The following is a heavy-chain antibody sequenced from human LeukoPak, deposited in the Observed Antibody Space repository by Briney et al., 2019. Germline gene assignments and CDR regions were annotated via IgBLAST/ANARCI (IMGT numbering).Heavy chain of an antibody. Sequence: GGSLRLSCAASGFTFSSYWMSWVRQAPGKGLEWVANIKQDGSEKYYVDSVKGRFTISRDNAKNSLYLQMNSLRAEDTAVYYCAREKDTAIDYYYYYYMDVWGKGTTVTVSS. D-gene: IGHD5-18*01. CDR1: GFTFSSYW. V-gene: IGHV3-7*01. CDR2: IKQDGSEK. CDR3: AREKDTAIDYYYYYYMDV. J-gene: IGHJ6*03.